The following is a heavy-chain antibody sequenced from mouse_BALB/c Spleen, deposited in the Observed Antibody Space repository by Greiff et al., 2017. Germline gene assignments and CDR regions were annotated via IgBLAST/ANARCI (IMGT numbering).Heavy chain of an antibody. D-gene: IGHD2-14*01. V-gene: IGHV1-7*01. CDR2: INPSTGYT. CDR1: GYTFTSYW. J-gene: IGHJ1*01. CDR3: ARGGYRYDVWYLDV. Sequence: LEESGAELAKPGASVKMSCKASGYTFTSYWMHWVKQRPGQGLEWIGYINPSTGYTEYNQKFKDKATLTADKSSSTAYMQLSSLTSEDSAVYYCARGGYRYDVWYLDVWGAGTTVTVSS.